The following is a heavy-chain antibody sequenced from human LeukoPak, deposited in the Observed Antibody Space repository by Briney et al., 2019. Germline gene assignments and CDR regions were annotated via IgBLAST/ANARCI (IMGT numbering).Heavy chain of an antibody. CDR1: GFTFSSYA. D-gene: IGHD4-17*01. Sequence: GGSLRLSCAASGFTFSSYAMSWVRQAPGKGLEWVSAISGSGGSTYYADSVKGRFTISRDNSKNTLYLQMISLRAEDTAVYYCARDYDYCDYVVGYWGQGTLVTVSS. CDR3: ARDYDYCDYVVGY. J-gene: IGHJ4*02. V-gene: IGHV3-23*01. CDR2: ISGSGGST.